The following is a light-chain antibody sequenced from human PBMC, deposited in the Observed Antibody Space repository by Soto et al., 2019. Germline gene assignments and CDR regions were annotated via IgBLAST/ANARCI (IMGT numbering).Light chain of an antibody. CDR2: NTS. CDR1: TGAVTSGHY. CDR3: LLSYSGARV. J-gene: IGLJ3*02. Sequence: QAVVTQEPSLTVSPGGTVTLTCGSSTGAVTSGHYPYWFQQKPGQAPRTLVYNTSDKHSWAPARFSGSLLGGKAALALSGAQPEDEAEYYCLLSYSGARVFGGGTKLTVL. V-gene: IGLV7-46*01.